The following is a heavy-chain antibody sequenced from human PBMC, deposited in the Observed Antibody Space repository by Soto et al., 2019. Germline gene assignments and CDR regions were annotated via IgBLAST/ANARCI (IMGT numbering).Heavy chain of an antibody. J-gene: IGHJ4*02. CDR1: GGTFSGYA. V-gene: IGHV1-69*13. CDR2: IIPIFGTA. Sequence: SVKVSCKASGGTFSGYAIRWVRQAPGQGLEWMGGIIPIFGTANYAQKFQGRVTITADESTSTAYMELSSLRSEDTAVYYCARVGIAAAGLAYWGQGTLVTVSS. D-gene: IGHD6-13*01. CDR3: ARVGIAAAGLAY.